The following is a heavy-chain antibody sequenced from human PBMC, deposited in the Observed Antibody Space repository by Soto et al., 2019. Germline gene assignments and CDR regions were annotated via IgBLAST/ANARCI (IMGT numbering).Heavy chain of an antibody. V-gene: IGHV3-30*18. CDR3: AKGFRYSGYDSSAIDY. Sequence: GGSLRLSCAASGFTFSSYGMHWVRQAPGKGLEWVAVISYDGSNKYYADSVKGRFTISRDNSKNTLYLQMNSLRAEDTAVYYCAKGFRYSGYDSSAIDYWGQGTLVTVST. D-gene: IGHD5-12*01. CDR1: GFTFSSYG. J-gene: IGHJ4*02. CDR2: ISYDGSNK.